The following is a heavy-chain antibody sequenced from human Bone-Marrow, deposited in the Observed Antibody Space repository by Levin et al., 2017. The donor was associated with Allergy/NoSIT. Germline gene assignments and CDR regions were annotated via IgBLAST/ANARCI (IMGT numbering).Heavy chain of an antibody. J-gene: IGHJ4*02. CDR2: IYYSGST. CDR3: ARHVGDYYFDASGVVDY. D-gene: IGHD3-22*01. V-gene: IGHV4-39*01. Sequence: SETLSLTCTVSGGSITSSSYYWGWIRQPPGKGLEWIGSIYYSGSTDYKPSLKSRVTISVDTSKKQFSLKLSSVTAADTAVYYCARHVGDYYFDASGVVDYWGQGTLVTVSS. CDR1: GGSITSSSYY.